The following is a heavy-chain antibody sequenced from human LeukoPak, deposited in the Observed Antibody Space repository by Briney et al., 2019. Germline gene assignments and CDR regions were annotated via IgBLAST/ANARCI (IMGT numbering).Heavy chain of an antibody. V-gene: IGHV3-30*18. D-gene: IGHD6-13*01. Sequence: GGSLRLSCAASGFTFSSYGMHWVRQAPGKGLEWVAVISYDGSNKYYADSVKGRFTISRDNFKNTLYPQMNSLRAEDTAVYYCAKGRGSIGGGGSDYWCRGTRVTVSS. CDR1: GFTFSSYG. J-gene: IGHJ4*02. CDR2: ISYDGSNK. CDR3: AKGRGSIGGGGSDY.